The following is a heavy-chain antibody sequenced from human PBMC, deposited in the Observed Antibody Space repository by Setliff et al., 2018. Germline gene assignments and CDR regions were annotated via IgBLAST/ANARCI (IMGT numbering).Heavy chain of an antibody. J-gene: IGHJ5*02. D-gene: IGHD3-3*01. Sequence: PGGSLRLSCAASGFTFSTYEMNWVRQAPGKGLEWVSYISSTGDDIYYADPVKGRFTISRDNAENSLYLEMNSLRVEDTAVYYCARDNTLFGVVITGSWFDPWGQGTLVTVSS. CDR2: ISSTGDDI. CDR3: ARDNTLFGVVITGSWFDP. V-gene: IGHV3-48*03. CDR1: GFTFSTYE.